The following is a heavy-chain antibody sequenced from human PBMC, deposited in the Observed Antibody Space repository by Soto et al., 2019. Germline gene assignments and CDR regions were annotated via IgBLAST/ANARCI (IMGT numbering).Heavy chain of an antibody. CDR3: ARSPPGVAGRYYFDY. CDR1: GFSFSSYG. V-gene: IGHV3-33*01. J-gene: IGHJ4*02. CDR2: IWYDGSNK. D-gene: IGHD6-6*01. Sequence: QVQLVASGGGVVQPGRSLRLSCAASGFSFSSYGMHWVRQAPGKGLEWVAVIWYDGSNKYYGDSVKGRFTIARDNSKNTLYLQMHSLSAEDTAVYYCARSPPGVAGRYYFDYWGQGTLITVSS.